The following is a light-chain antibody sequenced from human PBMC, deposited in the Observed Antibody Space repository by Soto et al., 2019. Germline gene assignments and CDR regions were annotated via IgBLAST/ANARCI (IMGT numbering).Light chain of an antibody. J-gene: IGKJ3*01. V-gene: IGKV3-11*01. CDR1: QSASSY. CDR3: QQRSNWPPFT. CDR2: DAS. Sequence: EIVLTQSPATLSLSPGERATLSCRASQSASSYLAWYQQKPGQAPRLLIYDASNRATGIPARFSGSGSGTDFTLTVSYLEPEDFAVYYCQQRSNWPPFTFGPGTKVEIK.